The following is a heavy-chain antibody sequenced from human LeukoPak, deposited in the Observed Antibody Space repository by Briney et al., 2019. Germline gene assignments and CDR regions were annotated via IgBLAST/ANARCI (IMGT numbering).Heavy chain of an antibody. CDR1: GFTFSYNW. CDR2: ISSDGRTT. Sequence: GGSLRLSCAASGFTFSYNWMHWVRQAPGKGLVWVSRISSDGRTTHYADSVKGRFTISRDSAKNTLFLQMNDLRAEDTAVYYCLGYYSGSPNWGQGTLVTVSS. V-gene: IGHV3-74*01. CDR3: LGYYSGSPN. D-gene: IGHD3-10*01. J-gene: IGHJ4*02.